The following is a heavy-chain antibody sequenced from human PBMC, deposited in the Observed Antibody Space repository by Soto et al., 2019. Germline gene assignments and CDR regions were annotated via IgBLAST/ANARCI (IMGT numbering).Heavy chain of an antibody. D-gene: IGHD4-17*01. Sequence: EVQLLESGGGSVQPGGSLRLSCAASGFAFINFAMTWVRQAPGKGLEWVSTISGSGGYTYYGDSVKGRFTISRDDSKNTLSLQMNSLTYQDTAVYYCAKGTALTPHHDAFHIWGQGTMVTVSS. CDR3: AKGTALTPHHDAFHI. V-gene: IGHV3-23*01. J-gene: IGHJ3*02. CDR1: GFAFINFA. CDR2: ISGSGGYT.